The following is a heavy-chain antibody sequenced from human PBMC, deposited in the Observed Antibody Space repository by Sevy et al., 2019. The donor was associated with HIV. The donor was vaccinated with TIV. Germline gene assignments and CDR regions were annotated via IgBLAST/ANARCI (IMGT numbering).Heavy chain of an antibody. Sequence: GGYLRLSCAASGFTFSSYSMNWVRQAPGKGLEWVSSISSSSSYIYYADSVKGRFTISRDNAKNSLYLQMNSLRAEDTAVYYCARDRASGDQFDYWGQGTLVTVSS. D-gene: IGHD3-10*01. CDR3: ARDRASGDQFDY. CDR2: ISSSSSYI. CDR1: GFTFSSYS. J-gene: IGHJ4*02. V-gene: IGHV3-21*01.